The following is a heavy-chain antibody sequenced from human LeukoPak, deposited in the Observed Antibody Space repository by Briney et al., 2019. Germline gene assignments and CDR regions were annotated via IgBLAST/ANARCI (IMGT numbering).Heavy chain of an antibody. V-gene: IGHV4-34*01. CDR2: INHSGST. CDR3: ARAIAVAGTGGLDY. J-gene: IGHJ4*02. D-gene: IGHD6-19*01. CDR1: GGSFSGYY. Sequence: PSETLSLTCAVYGGSFSGYYWSWIRQPPGKGLEWIGEINHSGSTNYNPSLKSRVTISVDTSKNQFSLKLSSVTAADTAVYYCARAIAVAGTGGLDYWGQGTLVTVSS.